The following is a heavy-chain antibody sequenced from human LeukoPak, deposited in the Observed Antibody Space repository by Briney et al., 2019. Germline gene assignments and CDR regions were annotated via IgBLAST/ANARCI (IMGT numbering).Heavy chain of an antibody. CDR1: GYTFTSYF. Sequence: APVKRSCKASGYTFTSYFMHWVRQSPGQGLEWMGWINPNIGATKYARKFQGRVTMTRDTSISTAYMELSRLRSDDTAVYYCARGQLTDDLDYWGQGTLVTVSS. CDR3: ARGQLTDDLDY. D-gene: IGHD1-14*01. V-gene: IGHV1-2*02. J-gene: IGHJ4*02. CDR2: INPNIGAT.